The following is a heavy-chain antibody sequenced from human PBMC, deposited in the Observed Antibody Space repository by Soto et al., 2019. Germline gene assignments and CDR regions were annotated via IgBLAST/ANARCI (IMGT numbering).Heavy chain of an antibody. CDR1: GGTFSSYA. CDR3: ARDGKEIAARHDVYYYYYGMDV. Sequence: QVQLVQSGAEVKKPGSSVKVSCKASGGTFSSYAISWVRQAPGQGLEWMGGIIPIFGTANYAQKFQGRVTITADETTSTAYMELSSLRSEDTAVYYCARDGKEIAARHDVYYYYYGMDVWGQGTTVTVSS. CDR2: IIPIFGTA. D-gene: IGHD6-6*01. J-gene: IGHJ6*02. V-gene: IGHV1-69*01.